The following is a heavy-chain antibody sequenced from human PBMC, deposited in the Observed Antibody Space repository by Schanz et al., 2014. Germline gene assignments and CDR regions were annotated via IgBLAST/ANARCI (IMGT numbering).Heavy chain of an antibody. CDR3: ARVKYCTITRCYRTETEGIYYMDV. CDR2: IGSSGGT. J-gene: IGHJ6*03. V-gene: IGHV3-23*04. D-gene: IGHD2-2*01. Sequence: VQLVESGGGVVQPGRSLRLSCAASGFSFSSYAMGWVRQARGKGLEWVSTIGSSGGTNYAESVKGRFTISRDNSKNTLYLQMKSLRAEDTAVYYCARVKYCTITRCYRTETEGIYYMDVWGKGTTVAVSS. CDR1: GFSFSSYA.